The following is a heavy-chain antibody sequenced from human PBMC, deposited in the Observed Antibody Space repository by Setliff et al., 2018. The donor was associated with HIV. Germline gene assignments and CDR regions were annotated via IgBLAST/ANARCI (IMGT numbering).Heavy chain of an antibody. CDR3: ATGPGIAAAPDWFDP. Sequence: ASVKVSCKASGYTFTDYYMHWVQQAPGKGLEWMGRVDPEDGETIYAEKFQGRVTITADTSIDTAYMELSSLRSEDTAVYYCATGPGIAAAPDWFDPWGQGTLVTVSS. CDR1: GYTFTDYY. D-gene: IGHD6-13*01. CDR2: VDPEDGET. V-gene: IGHV1-69-2*01. J-gene: IGHJ5*02.